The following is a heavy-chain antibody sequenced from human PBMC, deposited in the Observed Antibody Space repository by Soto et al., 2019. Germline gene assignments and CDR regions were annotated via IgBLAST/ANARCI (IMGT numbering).Heavy chain of an antibody. CDR2: IKSRNYGGTT. Sequence: GGSLRLSCTTFGFTFGDYAISWVRQAPEKGLEWVGLIKSRNYGGTTEYAASVKARFTISRDDSKSIAYLQMNSLKTEDTAVYYCTKTYYFDDWGQGTLLTVSS. CDR3: TKTYYFDD. CDR1: GFTFGDYA. V-gene: IGHV3-49*04. J-gene: IGHJ4*02.